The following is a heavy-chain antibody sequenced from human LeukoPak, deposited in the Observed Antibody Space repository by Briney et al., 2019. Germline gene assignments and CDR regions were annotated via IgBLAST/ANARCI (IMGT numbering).Heavy chain of an antibody. D-gene: IGHD3-10*01. Sequence: GGSLRLSCATSDFPVSDNYMSWVRQAPGRGLEWVSVISNDGVTDYADSVKGRFTISRDDSNDTVFLQMSSLRPEDTAVYYCGGSGSYYTPSYYWGQGTLVTVSS. CDR2: ISNDGVT. V-gene: IGHV3-53*01. J-gene: IGHJ4*02. CDR1: DFPVSDNY. CDR3: GGSGSYYTPSYY.